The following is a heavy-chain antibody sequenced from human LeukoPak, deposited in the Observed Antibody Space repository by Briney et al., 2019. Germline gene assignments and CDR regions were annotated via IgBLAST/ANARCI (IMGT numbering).Heavy chain of an antibody. V-gene: IGHV4-34*01. CDR1: GGSFSGYY. D-gene: IGHD6-13*01. Sequence: SETLSLTCAVYGGSFSGYYWSWIRQPPGKGLEWIGEINHSGSTNYNPSFKSRVTISVDTSKNQFSLKLSSVTAADTAVYYCARAWRQLVPFDYWGQGTLVTVSS. CDR3: ARAWRQLVPFDY. J-gene: IGHJ4*02. CDR2: INHSGST.